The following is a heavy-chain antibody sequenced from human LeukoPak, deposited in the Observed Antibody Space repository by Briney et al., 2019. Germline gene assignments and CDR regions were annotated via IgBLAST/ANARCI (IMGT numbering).Heavy chain of an antibody. CDR1: GYSISSGYY. CDR3: ARLRGAAADYYYYYYMDV. CDR2: IYHSGGT. Sequence: SETLSLTCTVSGYSISSGYYWGWIRQPPGKGLEWIGSIYHSGGTYYNPSLKSRVTISVDTSKNQFSLKLSSVTAADTAVYYCARLRGAAADYYYYYYMDVWGKGTTVTVSS. V-gene: IGHV4-38-2*02. J-gene: IGHJ6*03. D-gene: IGHD6-13*01.